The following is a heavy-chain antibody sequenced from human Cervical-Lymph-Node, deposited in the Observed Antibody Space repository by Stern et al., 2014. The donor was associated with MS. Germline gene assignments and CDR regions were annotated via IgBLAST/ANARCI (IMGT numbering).Heavy chain of an antibody. J-gene: IGHJ4*02. V-gene: IGHV4-31*03. CDR2: IYYSGST. CDR3: AREGLNTVPYFDH. Sequence: QVQLQESGPGLVKPSQTLSLTCSVSGGPISGGGYYLSWIRQHPGEGLERVGHIYYSGSTAYNPSLRSRVTIAVDTSKNQFSLRLTSMTAADAAVYFCAREGLNTVPYFDHWGQGTRVTVSS. D-gene: IGHD4-17*01. CDR1: GGPISGGGYY.